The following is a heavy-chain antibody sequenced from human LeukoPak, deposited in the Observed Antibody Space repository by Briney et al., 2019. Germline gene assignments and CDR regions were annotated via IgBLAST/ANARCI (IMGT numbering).Heavy chain of an antibody. Sequence: PGGSLRLSCVASGFTFSTYWMMWARQAPGKGLEWVANIRHDGSQIHYVDSVKGRFTISRDNAKNSLYLQMNSLRAEDTAVYYCARASGDIVETATMGSYWGQGTLVTVSS. J-gene: IGHJ4*02. V-gene: IGHV3-7*01. CDR2: IRHDGSQI. D-gene: IGHD5-18*01. CDR3: ARASGDIVETATMGSY. CDR1: GFTFSTYW.